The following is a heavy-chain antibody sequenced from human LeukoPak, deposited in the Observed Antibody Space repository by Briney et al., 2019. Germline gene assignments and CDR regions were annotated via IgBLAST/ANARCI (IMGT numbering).Heavy chain of an antibody. CDR1: GGSISSSIYY. CDR3: ARGTDSSGWYYYYYMDV. V-gene: IGHV4-39*07. CDR2: VFYNGAT. Sequence: SETLSLTCIVSGGSISSSIYYWAWVRQPPGKGLEWIGTVFYNGATQYSPSLRSRVTISIDTSTNQFSLKLSSVTAADTAVYYCARGTDSSGWYYYYYMDVWGKGTTVTVSS. D-gene: IGHD6-19*01. J-gene: IGHJ6*03.